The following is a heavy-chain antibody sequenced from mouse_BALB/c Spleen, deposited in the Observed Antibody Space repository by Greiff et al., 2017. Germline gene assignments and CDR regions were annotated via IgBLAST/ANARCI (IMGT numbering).Heavy chain of an antibody. CDR1: GFDFSRYW. Sequence: DVMLVESGGGLVQPGGSLKLSCAASGFDFSRYWMSWVRQAPGKGLEWIGEINPDSSTINYTPSLKDKFIISRDNAKNTLYLQMSKVRSEDTALYYCARPGGSSYDYAMDYWGQGTSVTVSS. J-gene: IGHJ4*01. V-gene: IGHV4-1*02. D-gene: IGHD1-1*01. CDR3: ARPGGSSYDYAMDY. CDR2: INPDSSTI.